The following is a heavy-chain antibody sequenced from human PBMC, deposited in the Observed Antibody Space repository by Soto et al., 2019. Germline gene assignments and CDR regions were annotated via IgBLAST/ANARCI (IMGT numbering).Heavy chain of an antibody. J-gene: IGHJ4*02. Sequence: QVQLVQSGAELKKPGASVKVSCKASGYTFSDYDMNWVRQATGQGPEGIGWVNPNNGDTGYAQKFQGRVTLTTDISTTTAYMELTSLRSEDTAIYYCAKVSRKGSAIDFDYWGQGNLITVSS. CDR2: VNPNNGDT. V-gene: IGHV1-8*01. CDR3: AKVSRKGSAIDFDY. D-gene: IGHD3-10*01. CDR1: GYTFSDYD.